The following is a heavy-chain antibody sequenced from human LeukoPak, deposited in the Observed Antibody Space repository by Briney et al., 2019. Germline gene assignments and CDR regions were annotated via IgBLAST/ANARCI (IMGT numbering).Heavy chain of an antibody. CDR3: ARSRPTVSFDY. D-gene: IGHD4-17*01. CDR2: INHSGST. J-gene: IGHJ4*02. V-gene: IGHV4-34*01. Sequence: SETLSLTCAVYGGSFSGYYWSWIRQPPGKGLEWIGEINHSGSTNYNPSLKSRVTISVDTSKNQFSLKLSSVTAADTAVYYCARSRPTVSFDYWGQGTLVTVSS. CDR1: GGSFSGYY.